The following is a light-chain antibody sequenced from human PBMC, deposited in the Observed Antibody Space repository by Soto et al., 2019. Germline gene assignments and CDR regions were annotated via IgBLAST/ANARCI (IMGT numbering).Light chain of an antibody. CDR1: SSNIGSDY. V-gene: IGLV1-47*01. CDR2: RNN. J-gene: IGLJ3*02. CDR3: AAWDDSLSGRV. Sequence: QSVLTQPPSVSGTPGQRVTISCSGSSSNIGSDYVYWFQQLPGTAPKVLIYRNNQRPSGVPERFSGSKSGTSVSLAISGLRSEDEADYYCAAWDDSLSGRVFGGGTKVTVL.